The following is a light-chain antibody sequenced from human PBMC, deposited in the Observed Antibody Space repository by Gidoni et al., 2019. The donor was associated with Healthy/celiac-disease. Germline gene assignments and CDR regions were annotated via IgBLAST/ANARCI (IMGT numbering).Light chain of an antibody. Sequence: EIVMTQSPATLSVSPGERATLSCRASQSVSSNSAWYQQKPGQAPRLLIYGASTRATGIPARFSGSGSGTEFTLTISSLQSEDFAVYYCQQYNNWPPVTFGPGTKVDIK. CDR2: GAS. CDR3: QQYNNWPPVT. J-gene: IGKJ3*01. V-gene: IGKV3-15*01. CDR1: QSVSSN.